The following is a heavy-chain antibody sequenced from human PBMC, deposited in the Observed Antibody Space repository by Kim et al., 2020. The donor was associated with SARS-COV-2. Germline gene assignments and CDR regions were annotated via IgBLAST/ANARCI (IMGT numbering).Heavy chain of an antibody. D-gene: IGHD6-13*01. Sequence: KYYSTSLKTRLTISKDTSKNQVVLTMTNMDPVDTATYYCARSIAAAATIDYWGQGTLVTVSS. CDR3: ARSIAAAATIDY. J-gene: IGHJ4*02. V-gene: IGHV2-70*01. CDR2: K.